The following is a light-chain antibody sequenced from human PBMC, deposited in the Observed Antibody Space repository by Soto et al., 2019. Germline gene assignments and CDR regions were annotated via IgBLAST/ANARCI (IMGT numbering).Light chain of an antibody. J-gene: IGKJ5*01. Sequence: EIVMTQSPATLSVSPGERATLSCRASQSVSSIYLAWYQQKPGQAPSLLIYATSSRATGIPDRFSGSGSGTDFTLTISSLEPEDFAVYYCQQRSNWPQITFGQGTRLEIK. CDR3: QQRSNWPQIT. CDR2: ATS. V-gene: IGKV3D-20*02. CDR1: QSVSSIY.